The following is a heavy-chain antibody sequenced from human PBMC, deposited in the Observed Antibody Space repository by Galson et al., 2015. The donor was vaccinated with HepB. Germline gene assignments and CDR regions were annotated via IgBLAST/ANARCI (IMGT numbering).Heavy chain of an antibody. J-gene: IGHJ4*02. CDR2: INYSGST. D-gene: IGHD3-10*01. CDR3: ARHGWPITLLRGLPLYSFEY. CDR1: GGSLSSSFYY. V-gene: IGHV4-39*01. Sequence: SETLSLTCTVSGGSLSSSFYYWGWIRQPPGKGLEWIGSINYSGSTYYNPSLRSRVTVSIDTSKNQFSLKLGFVTAADTALYYCARHGWPITLLRGLPLYSFEYWGQGILVTVSS.